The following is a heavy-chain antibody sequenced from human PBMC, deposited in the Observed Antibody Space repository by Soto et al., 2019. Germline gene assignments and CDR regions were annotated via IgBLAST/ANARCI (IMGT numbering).Heavy chain of an antibody. D-gene: IGHD3-10*01. J-gene: IGHJ6*02. CDR2: ISYDGSNE. CDR3: ARGLVRGVFHYGVDV. Sequence: PGGSLRLSCAASGFSFSSYAMHWVRQAPGKELEWLAVISYDGSNEYYADSVKGRFIISRDNSKNTLYLQVNSLRPEDTSVYYCARGLVRGVFHYGVDVWGQGTTVTVSS. V-gene: IGHV3-30-3*01. CDR1: GFSFSSYA.